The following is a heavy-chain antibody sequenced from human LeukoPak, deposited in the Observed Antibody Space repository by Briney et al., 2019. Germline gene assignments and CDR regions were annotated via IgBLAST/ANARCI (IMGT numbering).Heavy chain of an antibody. V-gene: IGHV3-23*01. D-gene: IGHD6-19*01. CDR1: GFTVSSNY. Sequence: PGGSLRLSCAASGFTVSSNYMSWVRQAPGKGLEWVSSISGSGTNTYYADSVKGRFTISRDSSKNTLYLQMNSLRAEDTAIYYCAKYSSGWYNDYWGQGTLVTVSS. J-gene: IGHJ4*02. CDR2: ISGSGTNT. CDR3: AKYSSGWYNDY.